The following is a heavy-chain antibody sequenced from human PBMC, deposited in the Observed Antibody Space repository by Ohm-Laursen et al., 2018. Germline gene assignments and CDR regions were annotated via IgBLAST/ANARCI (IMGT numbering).Heavy chain of an antibody. J-gene: IGHJ6*02. CDR3: ARGYGGYAPPVDV. D-gene: IGHD2-2*01. Sequence: SLRLSCTASGFTFSSYGMHWVRQAPGKGLEWVAVISYDGSNKYYADSVKGRFTISRDNSKNTLYLQMNSLRAEDTAVYYCARGYGGYAPPVDVWGQGTTVTVSS. CDR1: GFTFSSYG. CDR2: ISYDGSNK. V-gene: IGHV3-30*03.